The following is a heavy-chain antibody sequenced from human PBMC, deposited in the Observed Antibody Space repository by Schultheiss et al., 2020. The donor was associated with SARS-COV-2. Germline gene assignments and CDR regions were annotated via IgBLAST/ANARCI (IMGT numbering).Heavy chain of an antibody. CDR1: GFTFSSYA. J-gene: IGHJ6*03. CDR3: ARFRQQPFYYMDV. D-gene: IGHD6-13*01. V-gene: IGHV3-64*01. Sequence: GGSLRLSCAASGFTFSSYAMHWVRQAPGKGLEYVSAISSNGGSTYYANSVKGRFTISRDNAKKSLYLQMNSLRVEDTAVYYCARFRQQPFYYMDVWAKGTTVTVSS. CDR2: ISSNGGST.